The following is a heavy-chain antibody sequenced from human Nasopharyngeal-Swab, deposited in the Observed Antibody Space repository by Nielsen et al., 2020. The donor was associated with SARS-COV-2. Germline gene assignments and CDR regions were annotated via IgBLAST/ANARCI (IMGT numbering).Heavy chain of an antibody. D-gene: IGHD4-17*01. CDR3: ARASGAYGDYYYYYYTDV. CDR2: TYYRSKWYN. V-gene: IGHV6-1*01. J-gene: IGHJ6*03. Sequence: WIRKSPSRGLEWLGRTYYRSKWYNDYAVSVKSRITINPDTSKNQFSLHLNSVTPEDTAVYYCARASGAYGDYYYYYYTDVWGKGTTVTVSS.